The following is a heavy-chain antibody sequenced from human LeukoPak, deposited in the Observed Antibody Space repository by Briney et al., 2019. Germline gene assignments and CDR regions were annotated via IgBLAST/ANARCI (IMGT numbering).Heavy chain of an antibody. D-gene: IGHD6-6*01. J-gene: IGHJ4*02. Sequence: SVKVSCKASEGTFSSYAISWVRQAPGQGLEWMGGIIPIFGTANYAQKFQGRVTITTDESTSTAYMELSSLRSEDTAVYYCARDLVLRGGRMGYYFDYWGQGTLVTVSS. CDR3: ARDLVLRGGRMGYYFDY. V-gene: IGHV1-69*05. CDR2: IIPIFGTA. CDR1: EGTFSSYA.